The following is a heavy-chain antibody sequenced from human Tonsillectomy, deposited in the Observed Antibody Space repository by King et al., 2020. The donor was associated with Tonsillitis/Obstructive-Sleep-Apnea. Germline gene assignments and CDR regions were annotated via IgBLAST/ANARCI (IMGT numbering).Heavy chain of an antibody. D-gene: IGHD1-14*01. CDR2: FLPIFGAP. V-gene: IGHV1-69*18. CDR3: ARGDYGNHPLDY. CDR1: GDTFSSYA. Sequence: VQLVESGSAVKKPGSSVKVSCKASGDTFSSYAFTWVRLAPGQGLEYMGRFLPIFGAPNYAQKFQGRVTITADESTSTAFMELSGLRSDDTAVYYCARGDYGNHPLDYWGQGTLVTVSS. J-gene: IGHJ4*02.